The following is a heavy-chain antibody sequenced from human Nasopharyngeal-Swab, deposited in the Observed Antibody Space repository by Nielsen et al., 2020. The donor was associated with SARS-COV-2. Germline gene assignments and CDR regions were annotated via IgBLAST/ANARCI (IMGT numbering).Heavy chain of an antibody. V-gene: IGHV3-23*01. CDR2: ISGSGGST. Sequence: GESLKISCAASRFTFSSYAMSWVRQAPGKGLEWVSAISGSGGSTYYADSVKGLFTISRDNSKNALYLQMNSLRAEDTAVYFCAKGGYGSGSYYPHMDVWGKGTTVTVSS. CDR3: AKGGYGSGSYYPHMDV. CDR1: RFTFSSYA. D-gene: IGHD3-10*01. J-gene: IGHJ6*03.